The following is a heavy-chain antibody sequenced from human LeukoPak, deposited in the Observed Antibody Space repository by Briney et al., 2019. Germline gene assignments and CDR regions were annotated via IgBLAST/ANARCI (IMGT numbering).Heavy chain of an antibody. D-gene: IGHD2-2*01. V-gene: IGHV2-70*11. CDR1: GFSLSTSGMC. J-gene: IGHJ4*02. CDR3: ARTRREETEDIVVVSAARYYFDY. CDR2: IDWDDDK. Sequence: RESGPALVKPTQTLTLTCTFSGFSLSTSGMCVSWIRQPPGKALEWLARIDWDDDKYYSTSLKTRLTISKDTSKNQVVLTMTNMDPVDTATYYCARTRREETEDIVVVSAARYYFDYWGQGTLVTVSS.